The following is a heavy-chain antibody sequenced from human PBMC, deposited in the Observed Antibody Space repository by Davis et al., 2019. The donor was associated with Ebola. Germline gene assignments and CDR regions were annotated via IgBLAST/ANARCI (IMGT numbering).Heavy chain of an antibody. V-gene: IGHV3-9*01. D-gene: IGHD3-22*01. CDR2: ISWNSGSI. CDR1: GFTFDDYA. Sequence: SLKISCAASGFTFDDYAMHWVRQAPGKGLEWVSGISWNSGSIGYADSVKGRFTISRDNAKNSLYLQMNSLRAEDTAVYYCAREPANYYDSSGYTYYYYYYGMDVWGQGTTVTVSS. J-gene: IGHJ6*02. CDR3: AREPANYYDSSGYTYYYYYYGMDV.